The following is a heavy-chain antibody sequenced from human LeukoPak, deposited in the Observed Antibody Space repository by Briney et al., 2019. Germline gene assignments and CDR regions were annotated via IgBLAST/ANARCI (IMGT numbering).Heavy chain of an antibody. D-gene: IGHD6-19*01. J-gene: IGHJ4*02. CDR3: ARAVRQWLVRIDY. Sequence: KPSETPSLTCAVYGGSFSGYYWGWIRPPPGEGLGWIGEINHSGSTNYNPSLKSRVTISVDTSKNQFSLKLSSVTAADTAVYYCARAVRQWLVRIDYWGQGTLVTVSS. CDR1: GGSFSGYY. CDR2: INHSGST. V-gene: IGHV4-34*01.